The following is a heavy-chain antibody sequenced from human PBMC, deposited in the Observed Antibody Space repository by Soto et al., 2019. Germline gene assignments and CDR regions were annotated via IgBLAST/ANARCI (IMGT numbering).Heavy chain of an antibody. J-gene: IGHJ5*02. Sequence: SVKVSCKASGGTFSSYAISWVRQAPGQGLEWMGGIIPIFGTANYAQKFQGRVTITADESTSTAYMELSSLRSEDTAVYYCARWEQWLNWFDPWGQGTLVTVSS. CDR3: ARWEQWLNWFDP. V-gene: IGHV1-69*13. D-gene: IGHD6-19*01. CDR2: IIPIFGTA. CDR1: GGTFSSYA.